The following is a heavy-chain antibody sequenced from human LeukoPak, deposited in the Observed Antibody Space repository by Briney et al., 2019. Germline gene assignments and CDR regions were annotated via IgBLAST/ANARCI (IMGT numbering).Heavy chain of an antibody. J-gene: IGHJ4*02. CDR1: GGSISSCY. Sequence: SETLSLTCTVSGGSISSCYWSWIRQPPGKGLEWIGEINHSGSTNYNPSLKSRVTISVDTSKNQFSLKLSSVTAADTAVYYCARTLPRYSSSWYYFDYWGQGTLVTVSS. CDR3: ARTLPRYSSSWYYFDY. D-gene: IGHD6-13*01. CDR2: INHSGST. V-gene: IGHV4-34*01.